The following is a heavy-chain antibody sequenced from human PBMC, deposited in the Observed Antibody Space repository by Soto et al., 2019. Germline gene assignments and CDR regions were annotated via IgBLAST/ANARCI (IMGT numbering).Heavy chain of an antibody. D-gene: IGHD1-1*01. CDR2: IYYSGST. J-gene: IGHJ4*02. V-gene: IGHV4-59*08. CDR1: GGSVNNYY. Sequence: SETLSLTCAVSGGSVNNYYWTWMRQPPGKGLEWIGYIYYSGSTNYNPSLKSRVAISVDTSKNLLSLKLSSVTAADAAVYYCARGYGFFDYWGRGTLVTVSS. CDR3: ARGYGFFDY.